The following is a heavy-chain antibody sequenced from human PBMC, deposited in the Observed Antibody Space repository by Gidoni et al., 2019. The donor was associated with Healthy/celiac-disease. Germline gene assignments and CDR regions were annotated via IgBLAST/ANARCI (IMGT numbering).Heavy chain of an antibody. V-gene: IGHV3-7*05. CDR3: ARDSALWFVITPVDY. D-gene: IGHD3-10*01. Sequence: EVQLVESGGGWVQPGWSLRLSCAASGFTFSRSWMSWVRQAPGKGLEWVANIKQDGSEKYYVDSVKGRFTISRDNAKNSLYLQMNSLRAEDTAVYYCARDSALWFVITPVDYWGQGTLVTVSS. CDR2: IKQDGSEK. J-gene: IGHJ4*02. CDR1: GFTFSRSW.